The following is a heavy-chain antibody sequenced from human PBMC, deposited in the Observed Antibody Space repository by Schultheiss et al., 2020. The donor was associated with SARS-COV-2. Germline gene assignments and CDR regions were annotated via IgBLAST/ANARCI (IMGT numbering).Heavy chain of an antibody. J-gene: IGHJ6*02. CDR3: ARLGGRPYCSSTSCYSYYGMDV. CDR2: IYYSGST. D-gene: IGHD2-2*01. CDR1: GGSISGSRDY. V-gene: IGHV4-39*07. Sequence: SETLSLTCTVSGGSISGSRDYWGWIRQSPGKGLEWIGSIYYSGSTYYNPSLKSRVTISVDTSKNQFSLKLSSVTAADTAVYYCARLGGRPYCSSTSCYSYYGMDVWGQGTTVTVSS.